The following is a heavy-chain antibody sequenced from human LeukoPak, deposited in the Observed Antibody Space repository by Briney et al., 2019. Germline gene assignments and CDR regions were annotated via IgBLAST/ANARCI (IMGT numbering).Heavy chain of an antibody. CDR2: IYHSGST. J-gene: IGHJ1*01. D-gene: IGHD6-19*01. CDR3: ATNGWYCLDH. Sequence: SGTLSLTCAVSGGSISSDNRWSWVRQPPGKGLEWIGEIYHSGSTNYNPSLQSRVTISVDKSNNHFSLRLTSVTAADTAVYYCATNGWYCLDHWGQGALVTVSS. V-gene: IGHV4-4*02. CDR1: GGSISSDNR.